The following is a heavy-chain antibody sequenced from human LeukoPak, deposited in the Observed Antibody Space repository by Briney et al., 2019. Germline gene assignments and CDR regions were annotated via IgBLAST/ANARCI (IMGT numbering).Heavy chain of an antibody. V-gene: IGHV3-66*01. CDR2: IYGGGST. CDR1: EFTVSSNY. CDR3: AGGARRQQPFDY. Sequence: GGSLRLSCAASEFTVSSNYMNWVRQAPGKGLEWVSVIYGGGSTYYADSVKGRFTISRDNSKNTLYLQMNSLRAEDTAVYYCAGGARRQQPFDYWGQGTLVTVSS. D-gene: IGHD6-13*01. J-gene: IGHJ4*02.